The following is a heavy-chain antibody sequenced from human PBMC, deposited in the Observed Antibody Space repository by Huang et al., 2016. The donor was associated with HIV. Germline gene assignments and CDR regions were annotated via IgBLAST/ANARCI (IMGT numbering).Heavy chain of an antibody. J-gene: IGHJ4*02. Sequence: QVQLVQSGAEVKKPGSSVKVSCKASGGTFSSYAISWVRQAPGQGLEWMGGIIPIFGTANDAQKFQGRVTITADESTSTVYMELSSLRSEDTAVYYCARARGYYDSSVSYYFDYWGQGTLVTVSS. CDR1: GGTFSSYA. V-gene: IGHV1-69*13. CDR2: IIPIFGTA. D-gene: IGHD3-22*01. CDR3: ARARGYYDSSVSYYFDY.